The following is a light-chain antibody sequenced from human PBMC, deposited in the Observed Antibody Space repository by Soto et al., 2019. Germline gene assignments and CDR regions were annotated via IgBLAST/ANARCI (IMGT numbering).Light chain of an antibody. J-gene: IGLJ2*01. V-gene: IGLV1-40*01. CDR1: SSNIGAGYD. CDR3: QSYDSSLSGFLV. CDR2: GNS. Sequence: QSVLTQPPSVSGAPGQRVTISCTGSSSNIGAGYDVHWYQQLPGTAPKLLIYGNSNRPSGVPDRFSGSKSGTSASLAITGLRAEDEADYYCQSYDSSLSGFLVFGGGTKVTVL.